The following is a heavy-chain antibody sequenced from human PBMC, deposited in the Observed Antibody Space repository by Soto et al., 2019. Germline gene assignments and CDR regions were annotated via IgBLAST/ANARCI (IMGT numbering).Heavy chain of an antibody. J-gene: IGHJ4*02. CDR2: ISHDGSNK. V-gene: IGHV3-30*18. CDR3: AKDEGPMIVVVTVVFDY. D-gene: IGHD3-22*01. CDR1: GFTFSSYV. Sequence: HPGGSLRLSCAASGFTFSSYVMHWVRQAPGKGLEWVAVISHDGSNKYYADSVKGRFTISRDNSKNTLYLQMNSLRAEDTAVYYCAKDEGPMIVVVTVVFDYWGQGTLVTVSS.